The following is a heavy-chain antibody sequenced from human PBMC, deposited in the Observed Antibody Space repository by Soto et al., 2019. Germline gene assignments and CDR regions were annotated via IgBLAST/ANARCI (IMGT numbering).Heavy chain of an antibody. D-gene: IGHD6-13*01. CDR3: ARDLLDSSSWLDY. J-gene: IGHJ4*02. V-gene: IGHV3-33*01. Sequence: GGSLRLSCAASGFTFSSYGMHWVRQAPGKGLEWVAVIWYDGSNKYYADSVKGRFTISRDNSKNTLYPQMNSLRAEDTAVYYCARDLLDSSSWLDYWGQGTLVTVSS. CDR1: GFTFSSYG. CDR2: IWYDGSNK.